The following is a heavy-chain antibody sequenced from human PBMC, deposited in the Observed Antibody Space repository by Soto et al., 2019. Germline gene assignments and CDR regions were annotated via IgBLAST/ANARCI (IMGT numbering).Heavy chain of an antibody. CDR1: GGSISSYY. V-gene: IGHV4-59*01. D-gene: IGHD3-22*01. J-gene: IGHJ5*02. CDR3: ARGSDYDMIEIFDT. Sequence: LSLTCTVSGGSISSYYWSWIRQPPGKGLEWIGYIYYSGSTNYNPSLKSRVTISVDTSKNQFSLKLSSVTAADTAVYYCARGSDYDMIEIFDTWGQGTLVTVSS. CDR2: IYYSGST.